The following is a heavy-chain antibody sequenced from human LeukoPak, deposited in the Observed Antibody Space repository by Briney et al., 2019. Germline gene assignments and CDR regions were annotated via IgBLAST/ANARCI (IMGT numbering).Heavy chain of an antibody. CDR1: GGSISGSSYY. Sequence: SETLSLTCTVSGGSISGSSYYWGWIRQPPGKGLEWIGFIYYSGSTNYNPSLKSRVTISVDTSKNQFSLKLSSVTAADTAVYYCARDEDTAMVTWSQGTLVTVAS. CDR2: IYYSGST. V-gene: IGHV4-61*01. CDR3: ARDEDTAMVT. D-gene: IGHD5-18*01. J-gene: IGHJ4*02.